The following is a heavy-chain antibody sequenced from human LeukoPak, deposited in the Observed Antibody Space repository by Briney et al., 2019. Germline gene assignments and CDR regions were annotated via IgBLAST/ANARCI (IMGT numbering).Heavy chain of an antibody. V-gene: IGHV3-11*06. Sequence: GGSLRLSCAASGFTFNDYYMSWIRQAPGKGLEWVSYISSTSRLTNYADSMKGRFTISRDNAKRSVYLQMNNLRAEDTAVYYCATSSYDYVWGSYRYFDYWGQGTLVTVSS. D-gene: IGHD3-16*02. CDR2: ISSTSRLT. J-gene: IGHJ4*02. CDR3: ATSSYDYVWGSYRYFDY. CDR1: GFTFNDYY.